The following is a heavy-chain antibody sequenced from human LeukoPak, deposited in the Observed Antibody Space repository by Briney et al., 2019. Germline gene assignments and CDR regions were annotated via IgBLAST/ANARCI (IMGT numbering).Heavy chain of an antibody. D-gene: IGHD3-10*01. Sequence: GGSLRLSCAASGFTFSNYAMTWVRQAPGKGLEWVSGISGSNSTYYADSVKGRPTISRDNAKNTVYLQMNSLRAEDTAVYYCAKGLYGSGSSPDFWGQGTLVTVSS. CDR2: ISGSNST. J-gene: IGHJ4*02. CDR1: GFTFSNYA. CDR3: AKGLYGSGSSPDF. V-gene: IGHV3-23*01.